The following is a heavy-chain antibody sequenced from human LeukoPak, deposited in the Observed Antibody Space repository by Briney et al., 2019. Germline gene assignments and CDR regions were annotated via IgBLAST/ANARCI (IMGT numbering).Heavy chain of an antibody. V-gene: IGHV1-46*01. CDR3: ARDGGPYSGSPDGWFDP. J-gene: IGHJ5*02. CDR1: GYTFTSYY. CDR2: INPSGGST. D-gene: IGHD1-26*01. Sequence: GASVKDSCKASGYTFTSYYMHWVRQAPGQGLEWMGIINPSGGSTSYAQKFQGRVTMTRDTSTSTVYMELSSLRSEDTAVYYCARDGGPYSGSPDGWFDPWGQGTLVTVSS.